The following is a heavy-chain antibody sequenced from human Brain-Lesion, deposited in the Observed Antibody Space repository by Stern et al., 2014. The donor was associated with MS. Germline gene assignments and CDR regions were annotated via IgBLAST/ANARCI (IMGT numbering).Heavy chain of an antibody. Sequence: QLQLQESGPGLVKPSETLSLTCTVAGGSVSSTSYAWAWIRQPPGKGLEWIGTIYYSGNTYYSPPLKSRLTISLDTPKNQFSLQLRSGTAADTAVYYCAGEEDIRYCSGGSCTGNWFDPWGQGTLVTVSS. D-gene: IGHD2-15*01. J-gene: IGHJ5*02. CDR2: IYYSGNT. V-gene: IGHV4-39*01. CDR1: GGSVSSTSYA. CDR3: AGEEDIRYCSGGSCTGNWFDP.